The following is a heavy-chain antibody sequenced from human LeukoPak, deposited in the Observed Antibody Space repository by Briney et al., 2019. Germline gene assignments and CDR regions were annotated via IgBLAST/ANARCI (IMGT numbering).Heavy chain of an antibody. D-gene: IGHD1-26*01. Sequence: GESPKISCQTFGFTFATNWIGWVRQMPGKGLDCLGDIYPGDSDTRYSPSFQGQVTISADKSISTAYLLWSSLKASDTAIYYCARGAHGSGFDIWGQGTMVTVSS. CDR3: ARGAHGSGFDI. J-gene: IGHJ3*02. V-gene: IGHV5-51*01. CDR1: GFTFATNW. CDR2: IYPGDSDT.